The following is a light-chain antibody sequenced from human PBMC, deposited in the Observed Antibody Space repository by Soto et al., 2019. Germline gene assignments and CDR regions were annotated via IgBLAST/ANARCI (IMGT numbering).Light chain of an antibody. CDR2: GAS. CDR3: QQYGSSPLT. CDR1: QSVSSCY. Sequence: EIVLTQSPGTLSLSPGERATLSCRASQSVSSCYLAWYQQKPGQAPRLLIYGASSRATGIPDRFRGSGSGTDFTLTISRLEPEDFAVYYCQQYGSSPLTFGGGTKVEIK. J-gene: IGKJ4*01. V-gene: IGKV3-20*01.